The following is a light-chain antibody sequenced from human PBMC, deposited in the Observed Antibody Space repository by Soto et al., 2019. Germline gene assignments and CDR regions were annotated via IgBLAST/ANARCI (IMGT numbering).Light chain of an antibody. Sequence: EIVMTQSPATLSVSPVERAKLFFISSHSVSSNLAWYQQKPGQAPRLLIYAASTRATGIPARFSGGGSGTEFTLTISSLQSEDFAVYYCQQYNNWPPWTFGQGTKVDIK. V-gene: IGKV3-15*01. CDR1: HSVSSN. CDR2: AAS. CDR3: QQYNNWPPWT. J-gene: IGKJ1*01.